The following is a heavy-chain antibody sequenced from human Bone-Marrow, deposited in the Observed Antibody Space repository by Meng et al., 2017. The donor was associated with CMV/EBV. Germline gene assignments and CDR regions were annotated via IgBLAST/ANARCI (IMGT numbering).Heavy chain of an antibody. J-gene: IGHJ6*02. V-gene: IGHV1-69*10. CDR3: AIVPPRRVQLWFGGYYYYGMDV. CDR2: IIPILGIA. D-gene: IGHD3-10*01. CDR1: GGTFSSYA. Sequence: SVKVSCKASGGTFSSYAISWVRQAPGQGLEWMGGIIPILGIANYARKLQGRVTITADKSTSTAYMELSSLRSEDTAVYYCAIVPPRRVQLWFGGYYYYGMDVWAQGTTVTVSS.